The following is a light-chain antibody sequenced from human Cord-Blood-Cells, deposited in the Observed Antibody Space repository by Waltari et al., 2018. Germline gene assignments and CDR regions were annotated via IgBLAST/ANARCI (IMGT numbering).Light chain of an antibody. Sequence: QSALTQPASVSGSPGQSITISCTGTSSDVGGYNYVSWYQQHPGKAPKHMIYDVSKRPSGVSNRCSGSKSGNTASLTISGLQAEDEADYYCSSYTSSSTYVFGTGTKVTVL. CDR2: DVS. V-gene: IGLV2-14*01. J-gene: IGLJ1*01. CDR3: SSYTSSSTYV. CDR1: SSDVGGYNY.